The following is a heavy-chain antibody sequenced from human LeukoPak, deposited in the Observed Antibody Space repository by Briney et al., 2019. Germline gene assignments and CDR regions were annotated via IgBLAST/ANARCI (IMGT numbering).Heavy chain of an antibody. D-gene: IGHD6-19*01. V-gene: IGHV3-23*01. CDR2: ISGSGGST. CDR3: AKDIRWLVRSLFY. Sequence: GGSLRLSCAASGFTFSSYAMSWVRQAPGKGLEWVSAISGSGGSTYYADSVKGRFTISRDNSKNTLYLQMNSLRAGDTSVYYSAKDIRWLVRSLFYWGQGTLVTVSS. CDR1: GFTFSSYA. J-gene: IGHJ4*02.